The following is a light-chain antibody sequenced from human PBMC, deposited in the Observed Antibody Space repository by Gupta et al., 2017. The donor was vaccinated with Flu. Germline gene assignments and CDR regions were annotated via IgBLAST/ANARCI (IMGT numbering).Light chain of an antibody. CDR3: HQDGTSPRT. J-gene: IGKJ1*01. CDR1: QSVRSNY. CDR2: DAS. Sequence: EIVLTQSPATLSLSPGDRATLSCGASQSVRSNYLAWYQQKPGLAPRLLIYDASRRAAGIPDRFSGSGSGTXFTLTIXRLEPEDFAVYYCHQDGTSPRTFGXGTRVEIK. V-gene: IGKV3D-20*01.